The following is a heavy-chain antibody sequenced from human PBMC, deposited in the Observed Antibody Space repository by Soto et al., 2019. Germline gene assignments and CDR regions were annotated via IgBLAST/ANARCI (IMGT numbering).Heavy chain of an antibody. D-gene: IGHD3-3*01. J-gene: IGHJ6*02. V-gene: IGHV7-4-1*01. CDR3: ARDNQPGYYDFWSGHYYYYYGMDV. Sequence: GASVKVSCKASGYTFTSYAMNLVRQAPGQGLEWMGWINTNTGNPTYAQGFTGRFVFSLDTSVSTAYLQICSLKAEDTAVYYCARDNQPGYYDFWSGHYYYYYGMDVWGQGTTVTVSS. CDR2: INTNTGNP. CDR1: GYTFTSYA.